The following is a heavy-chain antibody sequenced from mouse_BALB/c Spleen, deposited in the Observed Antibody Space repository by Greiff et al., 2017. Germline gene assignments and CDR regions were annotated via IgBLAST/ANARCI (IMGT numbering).Heavy chain of an antibody. CDR3: ARRGSYGAMDY. J-gene: IGHJ4*01. Sequence: EVQRVESGGGLVQPGGSLKLSCAASGFTFSSYTMSWVRQTPEKRLEWVAYISNGGGSTYYPDTVKGRFTISRDNAKNTLYLQMSSLKSEDTAMYYCARRGSYGAMDYWGQGTSVTVSS. CDR2: ISNGGGST. CDR1: GFTFSSYT. D-gene: IGHD6-1*01. V-gene: IGHV5-12-2*01.